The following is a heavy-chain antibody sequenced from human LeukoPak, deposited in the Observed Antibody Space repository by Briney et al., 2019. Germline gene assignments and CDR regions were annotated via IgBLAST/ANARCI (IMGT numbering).Heavy chain of an antibody. CDR1: GFTFSTYE. CDR2: ISSSGRTT. Sequence: GGSLRLSCAASGFTFSTYEMNWVRLAPGKGPEWVSFISSSGRTTYYADSVKGRFTISRDNAKNSLYLQMNSLRAEDTAVFYCARGGNIGYNYNAFDVWGQGTMVTVSS. V-gene: IGHV3-48*03. CDR3: ARGGNIGYNYNAFDV. D-gene: IGHD3-22*01. J-gene: IGHJ3*01.